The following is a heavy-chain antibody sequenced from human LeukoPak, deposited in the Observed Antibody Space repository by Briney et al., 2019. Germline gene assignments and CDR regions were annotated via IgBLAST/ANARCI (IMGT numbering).Heavy chain of an antibody. J-gene: IGHJ6*03. D-gene: IGHD1-26*01. CDR3: ARDPYSGNYGTYYYYYMDV. CDR2: IIIIGTYN. V-gene: IGHV3-21*01. CDR1: GFTFSNYN. Sequence: GGSLRLSCADSGFTFSNYNMNWVRQAPGKSMEWVSSIIIIGTYNFYADSVKGRFTISRDNGKNSLYLQMDSLGPEDTAVYYCARDPYSGNYGTYYYYYMDVWGKETTVTVSS.